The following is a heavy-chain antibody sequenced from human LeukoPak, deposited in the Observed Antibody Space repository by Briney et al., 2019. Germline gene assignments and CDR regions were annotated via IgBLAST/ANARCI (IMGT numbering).Heavy chain of an antibody. CDR3: AKDTLSGSYSNWFDP. Sequence: GGSLRLSCAASGFTFSSYAMSWVRQAPGKGLEWVSAISYSGGTTYYTDSVRGRFTISRDNSKNTLYLQMNSLRAEDTAVYYCAKDTLSGSYSNWFDPWGQGTLVTVSS. CDR1: GFTFSSYA. D-gene: IGHD1-26*01. V-gene: IGHV3-23*01. CDR2: ISYSGGTT. J-gene: IGHJ5*02.